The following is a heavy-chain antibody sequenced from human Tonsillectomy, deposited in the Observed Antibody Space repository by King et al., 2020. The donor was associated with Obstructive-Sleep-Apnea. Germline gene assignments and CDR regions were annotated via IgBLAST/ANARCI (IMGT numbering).Heavy chain of an antibody. V-gene: IGHV3-48*02. CDR3: ATDKSSGWSGLVDY. CDR1: GFTFSGYH. J-gene: IGHJ4*02. Sequence: VQLVESGGGFVQPGGSVRLSCAASGFTFSGYHMNWVRQSPGKGLEWVSYISTSSSTIYYADSVKGRFTISRDNAKNSLYLQMNSLRDEDTAVYYCATDKSSGWSGLVDYWGQGTRVTVSP. D-gene: IGHD6-19*01. CDR2: ISTSSSTI.